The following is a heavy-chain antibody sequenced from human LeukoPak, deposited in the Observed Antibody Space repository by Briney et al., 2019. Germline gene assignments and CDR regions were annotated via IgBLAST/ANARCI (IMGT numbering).Heavy chain of an antibody. CDR3: ARDLIVYGSGSYFDY. CDR2: INVGNGNT. J-gene: IGHJ4*02. V-gene: IGHV1-3*01. Sequence: ASVKVSCKTSGYTFTTYSIHWVRQAPGQGLEWMAWINVGNGNTKYSQNLQGRLTITTDTSASTAYMELSSLRSEGTALYFCARDLIVYGSGSYFDYWGQGTLVTVSS. CDR1: GYTFTTYS. D-gene: IGHD3-10*01.